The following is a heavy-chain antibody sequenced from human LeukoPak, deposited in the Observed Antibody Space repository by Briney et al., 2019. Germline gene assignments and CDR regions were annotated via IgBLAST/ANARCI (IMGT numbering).Heavy chain of an antibody. J-gene: IGHJ6*03. D-gene: IGHD2-2*01. Sequence: GGSLGLSCAASGFTFSSYSMNWGRQAPGKGLEWVSYISSSSSTIYYADSVKGRFTISRDNAKNSLYLQMNSLRAEDTALYYCARRAYCSATTCYYYMDVWGTGTTVTVSS. V-gene: IGHV3-48*04. CDR2: ISSSSSTI. CDR1: GFTFSSYS. CDR3: ARRAYCSATTCYYYMDV.